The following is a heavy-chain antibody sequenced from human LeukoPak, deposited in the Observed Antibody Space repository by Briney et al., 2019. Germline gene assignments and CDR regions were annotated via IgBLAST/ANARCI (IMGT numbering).Heavy chain of an antibody. D-gene: IGHD4-11*01. J-gene: IGHJ4*02. Sequence: PGRSLRLSCAASGFTFSSYGIHWVRQAPGKGLEWVAIIRYDGSNKYYGDSVKGRFTISRDNSKNTVYLQMSSLRAEDTAVYYCARDLTSTWPANFDFWGQGTLVTVSS. V-gene: IGHV3-33*01. CDR2: IRYDGSNK. CDR3: ARDLTSTWPANFDF. CDR1: GFTFSSYG.